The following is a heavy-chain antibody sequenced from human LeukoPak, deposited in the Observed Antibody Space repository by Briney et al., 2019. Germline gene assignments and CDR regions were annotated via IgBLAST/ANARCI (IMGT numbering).Heavy chain of an antibody. Sequence: GGSLRLSCAASGFTFSNFAVHWVRQAPGKGLEWVAVISYDGSNKYYADSVKGRFTISRDNSKNRLYLQMNSLRAEDTAVYYCAREGDCGGDCYLHFDYWGQGTLVTVSP. J-gene: IGHJ4*02. V-gene: IGHV3-30*04. CDR1: GFTFSNFA. CDR2: ISYDGSNK. D-gene: IGHD2-21*02. CDR3: AREGDCGGDCYLHFDY.